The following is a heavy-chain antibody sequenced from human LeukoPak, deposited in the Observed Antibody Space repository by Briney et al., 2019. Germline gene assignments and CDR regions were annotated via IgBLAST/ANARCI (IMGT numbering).Heavy chain of an antibody. CDR3: AHRWVGSSWYWVYFDY. Sequence: SGPTLVKPPQTLTLTCTFSGFSLSTSGVGVGWIRQPPGKALEWLALIYWDDDKRYSPSLKSRLTITKDTSRNQVVLTMTNMDPVDTATYYCAHRWVGSSWYWVYFDYWGQGTLVTVSS. J-gene: IGHJ4*02. V-gene: IGHV2-5*02. CDR2: IYWDDDK. D-gene: IGHD6-13*01. CDR1: GFSLSTSGVG.